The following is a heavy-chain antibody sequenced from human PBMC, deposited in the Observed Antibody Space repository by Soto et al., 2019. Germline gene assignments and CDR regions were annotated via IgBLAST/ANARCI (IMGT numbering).Heavy chain of an antibody. CDR2: ISTSNGNT. D-gene: IGHD6-6*01. CDR1: GYIFSSYG. J-gene: IGHJ4*02. V-gene: IGHV1-18*04. Sequence: QVQLVQSGVEVKKPGASVKVSCKASGYIFSSYGLSWVRLAPGQGLEWMGWISTSNGNTKCAQKFQDRVAMTTDPSTSPAYMELRSLRSDDSAVYYCARTLSSSSSPYDFNFWGQGNLVSVSS. CDR3: ARTLSSSSSPYDFNF.